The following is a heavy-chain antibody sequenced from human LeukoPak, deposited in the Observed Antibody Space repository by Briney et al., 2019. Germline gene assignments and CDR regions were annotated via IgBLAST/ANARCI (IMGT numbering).Heavy chain of an antibody. J-gene: IGHJ4*02. Sequence: ASVKVSCKASGYTFSDYFMRWVRQAPGQGLEWMGWINPNSGDTNYAQKFQGRVTMTRDTSISTAYMELSRLRSDDTAVYYCARGGSSGWYDYWGQGTLVTVSS. CDR1: GYTFSDYF. D-gene: IGHD6-19*01. CDR3: ARGGSSGWYDY. CDR2: INPNSGDT. V-gene: IGHV1-2*02.